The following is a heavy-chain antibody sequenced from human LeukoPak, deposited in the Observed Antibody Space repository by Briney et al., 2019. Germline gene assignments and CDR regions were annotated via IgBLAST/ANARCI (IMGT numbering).Heavy chain of an antibody. CDR1: GYTFSSYC. J-gene: IGHJ4*02. V-gene: IGHV1-46*01. Sequence: ASVKVSCKASGYTFSSYCIHWVRQAPGQGLEWMGTINPGRDSTSYAQKFQGRVIMTRDTSTSTVDMDLSSLRSDDTAVYYCARDVGSGTYMFDFWGQGTLVTVSS. D-gene: IGHD6-19*01. CDR2: INPGRDST. CDR3: ARDVGSGTYMFDF.